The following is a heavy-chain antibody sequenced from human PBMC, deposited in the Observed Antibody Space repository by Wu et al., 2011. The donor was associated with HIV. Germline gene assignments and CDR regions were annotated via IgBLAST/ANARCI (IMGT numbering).Heavy chain of an antibody. D-gene: IGHD5-24*01. Sequence: QVQLVQSGAEVKKPGSSVKVSCKASGGTFSSYAISWVRQAPGQGLEWIGWIRTYNGETNYAQKFQGRVTVTTDTSTSTAYMELRSLRPDDTAVYYCARDSIGEDGYNSFDYWGQGTLVTVSS. J-gene: IGHJ4*02. V-gene: IGHV1-18*01. CDR1: GGTFSSYA. CDR3: ARDSIGEDGYNSFDY. CDR2: IRTYNGET.